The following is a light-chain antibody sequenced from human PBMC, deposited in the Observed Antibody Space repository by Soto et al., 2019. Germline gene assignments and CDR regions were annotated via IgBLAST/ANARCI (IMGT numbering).Light chain of an antibody. CDR3: QQYYGSPIT. CDR1: QSLLSSSNNKNY. J-gene: IGKJ3*01. V-gene: IGKV4-1*01. Sequence: DIVMTQSPNSLAVSLGERVTIDCKSSQSLLSSSNNKNYLAWFQQKPGQAPKLLISSASTRYSGVPDRFSGSGSGTDFTLTISSLQAEDVAVYYCQQYYGSPITFGPGTKLEIK. CDR2: SAS.